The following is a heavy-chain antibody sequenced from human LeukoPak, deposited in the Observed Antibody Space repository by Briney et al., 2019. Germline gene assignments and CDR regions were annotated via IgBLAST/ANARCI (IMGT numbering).Heavy chain of an antibody. V-gene: IGHV5-51*01. CDR3: ARAPTSVSNPYYFDY. CDR1: AYGFTTYW. Sequence: GESLKISCKGSAYGFTTYWIGWVRQMPGKGLEWMGIIYPGDFDTRYSPSFQGHVTISVDKSISTAYLQWSSLKASDTAMYYCARAPTSVSNPYYFDYWGQGTLVTVSS. D-gene: IGHD4-11*01. CDR2: IYPGDFDT. J-gene: IGHJ4*02.